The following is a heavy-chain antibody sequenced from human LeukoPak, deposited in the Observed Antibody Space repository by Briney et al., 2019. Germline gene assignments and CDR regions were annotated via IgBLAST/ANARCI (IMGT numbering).Heavy chain of an antibody. CDR2: ISSNGGST. J-gene: IGHJ6*02. CDR3: VKDSRVGGLFTYYGTDV. V-gene: IGHV3-64D*06. D-gene: IGHD2-21*01. Sequence: GGSLRLSCSASGFTFSSYAMHWVRQAPGKGLEYVSAISSNGGSTYYADSVKGRFTISRDNSKNTLYLQMSSLRAEDTAVYYCVKDSRVGGLFTYYGTDVWGQGTTVTFSS. CDR1: GFTFSSYA.